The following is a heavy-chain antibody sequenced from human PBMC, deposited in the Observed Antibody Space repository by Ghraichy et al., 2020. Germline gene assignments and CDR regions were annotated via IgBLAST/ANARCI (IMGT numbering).Heavy chain of an antibody. CDR2: IYYSGST. CDR1: GGSISSYY. J-gene: IGHJ6*02. D-gene: IGHD3-3*01. V-gene: IGHV4-59*01. CDR3: ARGTYAGYDFWSGYFGSDVGYYYYYGMDV. Sequence: SETLSLTCTVSGGSISSYYWSWIRQPPGKGLEWIGYIYYSGSTNYNPSLKSRVTISVDTSKNQFSLKLSSVTAADTAVYYCARGTYAGYDFWSGYFGSDVGYYYYYGMDVWGQGTTVTVSS.